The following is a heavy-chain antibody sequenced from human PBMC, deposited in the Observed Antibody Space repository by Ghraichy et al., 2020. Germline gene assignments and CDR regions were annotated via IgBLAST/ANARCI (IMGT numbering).Heavy chain of an antibody. Sequence: GGSLRLSCAASGFIFSSYAMSWVRQAPGKGLERVSTISGSGDITDYADSAKGRFTISRDNSKNTLYLQMNSLRVEDTAIYYCAKDRWSGYFDSWGQGTLVTVAA. J-gene: IGHJ4*02. CDR2: ISGSGDIT. CDR1: GFIFSSYA. V-gene: IGHV3-23*01. D-gene: IGHD3-3*01. CDR3: AKDRWSGYFDS.